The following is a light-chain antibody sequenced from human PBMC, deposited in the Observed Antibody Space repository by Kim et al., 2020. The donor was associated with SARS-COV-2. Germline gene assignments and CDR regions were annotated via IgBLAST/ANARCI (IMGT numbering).Light chain of an antibody. CDR1: SSDIGSNNY. V-gene: IGLV2-14*03. CDR3: SSYTTSGVE. Sequence: PGQAITISCNGTSSDIGSNNYVSWYQQHPGKVPKLMIYDVSDRPSGVSNRFSGSKSGNTASLSISGLQAEDEADYYCSSYTTSGVEFGGGTKLTVL. CDR2: DVS. J-gene: IGLJ2*01.